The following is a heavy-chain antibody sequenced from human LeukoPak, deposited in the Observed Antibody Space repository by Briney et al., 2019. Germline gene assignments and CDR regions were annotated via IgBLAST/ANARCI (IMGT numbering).Heavy chain of an antibody. CDR1: GYTFINYG. Sequence: ASGKVSCKASGYTFINYGISWVRQAPGQGLEWMGWISRYTGNTNYALELQGRVTMTTDTSTSTAYMELRSLRSDDTAVYYCARQGAVAGFYYFDYWGQGTLVTVSS. J-gene: IGHJ4*02. D-gene: IGHD6-19*01. V-gene: IGHV1-18*01. CDR2: ISRYTGNT. CDR3: ARQGAVAGFYYFDY.